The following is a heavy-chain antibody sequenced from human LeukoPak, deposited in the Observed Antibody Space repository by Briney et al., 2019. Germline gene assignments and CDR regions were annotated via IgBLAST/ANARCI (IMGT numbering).Heavy chain of an antibody. J-gene: IGHJ4*02. CDR2: ISGSGGST. CDR1: GFTFSSYA. Sequence: GGSLRLSCAASGFTFSSYAMSWVRQAPGKGLEWVSGISGSGGSTYYADSVKGRFTISRDNSKNTLYLQMNSLRAEDTAIYHCAKDVRGYSYGYFDYWGQGTLVTVSS. D-gene: IGHD5-18*01. V-gene: IGHV3-23*01. CDR3: AKDVRGYSYGYFDY.